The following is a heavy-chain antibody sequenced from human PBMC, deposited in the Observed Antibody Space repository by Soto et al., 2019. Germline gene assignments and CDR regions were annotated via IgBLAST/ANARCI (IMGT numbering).Heavy chain of an antibody. Sequence: SETLSLTCTVSGGSISSYYWSWIRQPAGKGLEWIGRIYTSGSTNYNPSLKSRVTMSVDTSKNQFSLKLSSVTAADTAVYYCARDPGPYGSGSYYNYFDYWGQGTLVTVSS. V-gene: IGHV4-4*07. D-gene: IGHD3-10*01. J-gene: IGHJ4*02. CDR1: GGSISSYY. CDR2: IYTSGST. CDR3: ARDPGPYGSGSYYNYFDY.